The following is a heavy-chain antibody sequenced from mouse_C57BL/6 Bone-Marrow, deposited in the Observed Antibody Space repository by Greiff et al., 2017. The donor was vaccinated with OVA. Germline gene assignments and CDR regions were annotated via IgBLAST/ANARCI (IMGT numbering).Heavy chain of an antibody. CDR2: ISYDGSN. D-gene: IGHD2-10*02. V-gene: IGHV3-6*01. Sequence: EVQLQESGPGLVKPSQSLSLTCSVTGYSITSGYYWNWIRQFPGNKLEWMGYISYDGSNNYNPSLKNRISITRDTSKNQFFLKLNSVTTEDTATYYCARSLYGNYWYFDVWGTGTTVTVSS. CDR3: ARSLYGNYWYFDV. CDR1: GYSITSGYY. J-gene: IGHJ1*03.